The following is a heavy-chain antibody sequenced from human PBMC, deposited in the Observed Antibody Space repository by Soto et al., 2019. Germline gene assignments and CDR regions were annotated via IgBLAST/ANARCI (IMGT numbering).Heavy chain of an antibody. CDR1: GGTFSSYA. CDR2: IIPIFGTA. D-gene: IGHD3-10*01. V-gene: IGHV1-69*01. CDR3: ARVYYSMVRGVIITSAFDY. Sequence: QVQLVQSGAEVKKPGSSVKVSCKASGGTFSSYAISWVRQAPGQGLEWMGGIIPIFGTANYAQKFQGRVTITVDESTSTAYMELSSLRSEDTAVYYCARVYYSMVRGVIITSAFDYWGQGTLVTVSS. J-gene: IGHJ4*02.